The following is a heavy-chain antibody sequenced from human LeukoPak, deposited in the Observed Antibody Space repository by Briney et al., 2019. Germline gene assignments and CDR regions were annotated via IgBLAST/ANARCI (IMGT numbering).Heavy chain of an antibody. J-gene: IGHJ4*02. V-gene: IGHV1-2*02. D-gene: IGHD6-13*01. Sequence: ASVKVSCKASGDTFTGYYMHWVRQAPGQGLEWMGWINPISVGTNYAQKFQGRVTMTRDTSISTAYMELSSLRSEDTAVYYCARRGYSSSWYTYYFDYWGQGTLVTVSS. CDR1: GDTFTGYY. CDR3: ARRGYSSSWYTYYFDY. CDR2: INPISVGT.